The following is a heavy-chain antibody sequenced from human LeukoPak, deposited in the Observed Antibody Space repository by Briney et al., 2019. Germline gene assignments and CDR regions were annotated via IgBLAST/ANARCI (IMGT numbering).Heavy chain of an antibody. CDR2: IYYSGST. CDR3: ARRRYGSGSSIKLSNYYYYMDV. V-gene: IGHV4-59*08. J-gene: IGHJ6*03. CDR1: GGSIGSYY. Sequence: PSETLSLTCTVSGGSIGSYYWSWIRQPPGKGLEWIGYIYYSGSTNYNPSLKSRVTISVDTSKNQFSLKLSSVTAADTAVYYCARRRYGSGSSIKLSNYYYYMDVWGKGTTVTVSS. D-gene: IGHD3-10*01.